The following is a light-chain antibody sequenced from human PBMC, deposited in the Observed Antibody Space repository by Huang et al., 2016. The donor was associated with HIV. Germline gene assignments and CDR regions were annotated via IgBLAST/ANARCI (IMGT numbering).Light chain of an antibody. V-gene: IGKV3-20*01. J-gene: IGKJ2*01. CDR1: QNNRNNY. CDR3: QQYGDSPRT. CDR2: GAF. Sequence: EIVLTQSPGTLSLSPGERAPLSCRARQNNRNNYLAWYQQKPGQAPRLLLCGAFNRAAGTPDRFSGSESGTDFTLAIGGLEPEDFATYYCQQYGDSPRTFGQGTKLEIK.